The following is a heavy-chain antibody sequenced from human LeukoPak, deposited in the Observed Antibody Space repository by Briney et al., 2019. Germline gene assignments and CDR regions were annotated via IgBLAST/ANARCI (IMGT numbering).Heavy chain of an antibody. CDR1: GFTFSKYA. CDR3: AKDIAAAGKVRIEDY. D-gene: IGHD6-13*01. Sequence: QAGGSLRLSCAASGFTFSKYAMSWVRQVPGKGLEWVSSIGDSGSSTYYADSVKGRFIISRDNSKNTLYLQMNSLRAEDTAVYYCAKDIAAAGKVRIEDYWGQGTLVTVSS. V-gene: IGHV3-23*01. J-gene: IGHJ4*02. CDR2: IGDSGSST.